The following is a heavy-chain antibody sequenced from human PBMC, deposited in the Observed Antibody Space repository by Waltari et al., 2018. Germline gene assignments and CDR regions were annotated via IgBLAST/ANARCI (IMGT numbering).Heavy chain of an antibody. Sequence: QVQLEQSGAEVKKPGASMKVSCKVSGYALSELSMNWVRQAPGEGLEWMGGFNPEDGEIIYAQKFRGRVTMTEDTSTETVYMDLSSLRSEDTAVYYCAKDPYNWNYEVDYWGQGTLVTVSS. CDR2: FNPEDGEI. CDR1: GYALSELS. V-gene: IGHV1-24*01. J-gene: IGHJ4*02. D-gene: IGHD1-7*01. CDR3: AKDPYNWNYEVDY.